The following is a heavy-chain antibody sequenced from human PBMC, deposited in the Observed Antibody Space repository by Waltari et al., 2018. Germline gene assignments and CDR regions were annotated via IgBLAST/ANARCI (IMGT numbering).Heavy chain of an antibody. D-gene: IGHD3-22*01. V-gene: IGHV4-39*07. Sequence: LKLQESGPGLVKPSETLSLTCTVSGGSISSSSYYWGWIRQPPGKGLAWIGSIYYSGSTCCNPSLKSRVTISVDTSKNQFSLKLSSVTAADTAVYYCARERDNYYDSSGYYSLWGQGTLVTVSS. CDR1: GGSISSSSYY. CDR2: IYYSGST. CDR3: ARERDNYYDSSGYYSL. J-gene: IGHJ4*02.